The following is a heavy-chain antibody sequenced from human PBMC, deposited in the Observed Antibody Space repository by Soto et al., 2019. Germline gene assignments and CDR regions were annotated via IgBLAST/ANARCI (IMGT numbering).Heavy chain of an antibody. J-gene: IGHJ6*02. Sequence: GASVKVSCKASGGAFSSYAISWVRQAPGQGLEWMGGIIPIFGTANYAQKFQGRVTITADKSTSTAYMELSSLRSEDTAVYYCARDTVVVPAAKDYYYYYGMDVWGQGTTVTVSS. V-gene: IGHV1-69*06. CDR1: GGAFSSYA. CDR3: ARDTVVVPAAKDYYYYYGMDV. CDR2: IIPIFGTA. D-gene: IGHD2-2*01.